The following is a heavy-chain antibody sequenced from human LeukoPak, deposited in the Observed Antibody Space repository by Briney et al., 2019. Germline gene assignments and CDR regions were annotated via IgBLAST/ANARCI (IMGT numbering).Heavy chain of an antibody. CDR1: GYTFTSYG. Sequence: ASVKVSCKASGYTFTSYGISWVRQAPRQGLEWMGWISAYNGNTNYAQKLQGRVTMTTDTSTSTAYMELRSLRSDDTAVYYCARVDYDILTPMGYYYYYMDVWGKGTTVTVSS. J-gene: IGHJ6*03. CDR3: ARVDYDILTPMGYYYYYMDV. CDR2: ISAYNGNT. D-gene: IGHD3-9*01. V-gene: IGHV1-18*01.